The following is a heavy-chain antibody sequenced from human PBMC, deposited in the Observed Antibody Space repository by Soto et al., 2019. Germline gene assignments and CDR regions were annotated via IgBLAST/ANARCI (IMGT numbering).Heavy chain of an antibody. CDR3: ARDVVPHLDSGWSTRWFDP. CDR1: GGSVSSGPYY. V-gene: IGHV4-61*01. J-gene: IGHJ5*02. Sequence: PSETLSLTCTVSGGSVSSGPYYWSWIRQSPGEGLEWIGYIYYSGSANYNPSLESRVTISVDTSKNQFSLKLSSVTAADTAVYYCARDVVPHLDSGWSTRWFDPWGQGTLVTVSS. D-gene: IGHD6-19*01. CDR2: IYYSGSA.